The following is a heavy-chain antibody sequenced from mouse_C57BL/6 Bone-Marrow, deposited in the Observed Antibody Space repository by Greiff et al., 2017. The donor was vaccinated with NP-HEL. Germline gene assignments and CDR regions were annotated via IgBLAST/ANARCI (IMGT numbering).Heavy chain of an antibody. V-gene: IGHV1-47*01. CDR2: FHPYNDDT. CDR1: GYTFTTYP. J-gene: IGHJ4*01. Sequence: VHLVESGAELVKPGASVKMSCKASGYTFTTYPIEWMKQNHGKSLEWIGNFHPYNDDTKYNEKFKGKATLTVEKSSSTVYLELSRLTSDDSAVYYCARGGLLRGYAMDYWGQGTSVTVSS. CDR3: ARGGLLRGYAMDY. D-gene: IGHD2-3*01.